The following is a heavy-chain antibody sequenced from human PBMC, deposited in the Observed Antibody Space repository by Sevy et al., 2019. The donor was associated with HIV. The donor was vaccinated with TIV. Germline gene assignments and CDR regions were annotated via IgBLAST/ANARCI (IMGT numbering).Heavy chain of an antibody. J-gene: IGHJ4*02. CDR2: IYSDGTT. V-gene: IGHV3-66*01. Sequence: GGSLRLSCAASGFTVSSNYMTWVRQAPGKGLEGVSVIYSDGTTYHADSVKDRFTISRDNSKNTLYLQMNSLRAEDTAVCYCARGKSGYGYGLNYWGQGTLVTVSS. D-gene: IGHD5-18*01. CDR3: ARGKSGYGYGLNY. CDR1: GFTVSSNY.